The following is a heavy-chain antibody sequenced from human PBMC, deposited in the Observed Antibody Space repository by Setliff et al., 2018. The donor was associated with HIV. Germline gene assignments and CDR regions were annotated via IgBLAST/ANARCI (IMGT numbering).Heavy chain of an antibody. Sequence: SETLSLTCTVSGGSISSYYCSWIRQPAGKGLEWIGRIYTSASTNYNPPLKSRVTMSVDTSKNQFSLKLSSVTAADTAVYYRARTLAYHAFDIWGQGTMVTVSS. CDR1: GGSISSYY. CDR2: IYTSAST. V-gene: IGHV4-4*07. D-gene: IGHD2-2*01. CDR3: ARTLAYHAFDI. J-gene: IGHJ3*02.